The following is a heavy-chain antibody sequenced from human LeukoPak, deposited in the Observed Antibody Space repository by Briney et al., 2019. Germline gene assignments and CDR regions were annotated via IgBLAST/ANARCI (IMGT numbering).Heavy chain of an antibody. Sequence: SETLSLTCTVSGGSNSSGNYYWGWIRQPAGKGLEWIGRVYTYGNTNYNPSLKSRVTISIDTSRNQFSLKLSSVTAADTAVYYCARLLIYTPCFDYWSQGTLVTVSS. V-gene: IGHV4-61*02. CDR2: VYTYGNT. J-gene: IGHJ4*02. D-gene: IGHD3-16*01. CDR3: ARLLIYTPCFDY. CDR1: GGSNSSGNYY.